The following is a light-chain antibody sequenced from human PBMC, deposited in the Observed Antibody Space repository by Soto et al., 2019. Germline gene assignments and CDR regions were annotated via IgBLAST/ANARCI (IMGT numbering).Light chain of an antibody. CDR2: AAS. CDR1: QGISNY. V-gene: IGKV1-27*01. J-gene: IGKJ1*01. CDR3: QKYYSAPRVT. Sequence: DIQMTQSPSSLSASVGDRVTITCRASQGISNYLAWYQQKPGKVPKLLIYAASTLQSGVTSWFSGSGSGTNFTLTLSRLQPEDVATYYCQKYYSAPRVTFGQGTKVEIK.